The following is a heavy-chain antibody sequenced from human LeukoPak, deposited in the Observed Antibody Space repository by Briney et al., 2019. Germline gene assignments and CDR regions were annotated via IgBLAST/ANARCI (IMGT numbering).Heavy chain of an antibody. D-gene: IGHD3-9*01. V-gene: IGHV4-59*08. J-gene: IGHJ3*02. Sequence: PSETLSLTCTVSGGSISSYYWSWIRQPPGKGLEWIGYIYYSGSTNYNPSLKSRVTISVDTSKNQFSLKLSSVTAADTAVYYCARLAHYDILTGYLAFDIWGQGTMVTVSS. CDR2: IYYSGST. CDR1: GGSISSYY. CDR3: ARLAHYDILTGYLAFDI.